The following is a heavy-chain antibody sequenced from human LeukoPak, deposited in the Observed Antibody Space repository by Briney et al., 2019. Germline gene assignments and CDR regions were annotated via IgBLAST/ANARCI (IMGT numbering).Heavy chain of an antibody. CDR3: ARPDIVVVPAAIYFDY. CDR2: ISSSSSTI. V-gene: IGHV3-48*01. J-gene: IGHJ4*02. CDR1: GFSFSTYA. D-gene: IGHD2-2*01. Sequence: GGSLRLSCAASGFSFSTYAMSWVRQAPGKGLEWVSYISSSSSTIYYADSVKGRFTISRDNSKNTLYLQMNSLRAEDTAVYYCARPDIVVVPAAIYFDYWGQGTLVTVSS.